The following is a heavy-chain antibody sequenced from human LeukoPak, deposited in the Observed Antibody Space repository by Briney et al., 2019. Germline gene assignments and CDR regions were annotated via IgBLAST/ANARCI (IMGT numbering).Heavy chain of an antibody. J-gene: IGHJ3*02. D-gene: IGHD5-12*01. CDR3: ARDLVRLNAFDI. CDR2: IRSKANSYAT. V-gene: IGHV3-73*01. Sequence: GGSLRLSCAASGFTFSGSAMHWVRQASGKGLEWVGRIRSKANSYATAYAASVKGRFTISRDDSKNTAYLQMNSLKTEDTAVYYCARDLVRLNAFDIWGQGTMVTVSS. CDR1: GFTFSGSA.